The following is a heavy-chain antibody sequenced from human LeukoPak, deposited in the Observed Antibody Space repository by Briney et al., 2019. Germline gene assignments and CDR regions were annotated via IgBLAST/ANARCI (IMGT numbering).Heavy chain of an antibody. CDR1: GGSISTYY. J-gene: IGHJ1*01. V-gene: IGHV4-59*01. Sequence: SETLSLTCTVSGGSISTYYWNWIRQPPGNGLEWIGYIYHSGSTNYNPSLQSQVTISVDTSKNQFSLNLNSVTAADTAVYYCARGGAARLHFQNWGQGTLVTVSS. D-gene: IGHD6-6*01. CDR2: IYHSGST. CDR3: ARGGAARLHFQN.